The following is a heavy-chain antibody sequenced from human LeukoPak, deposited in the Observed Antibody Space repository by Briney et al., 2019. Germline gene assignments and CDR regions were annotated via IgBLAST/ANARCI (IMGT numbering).Heavy chain of an antibody. CDR1: GGTFSSYA. CDR3: ARGESTYYDFWSGSPRD. D-gene: IGHD3-3*01. CDR2: IIPIFGTA. Sequence: GASVKVSCKASGGTFSSYAISWVRQAPGQGLEWMGGIIPIFGTANYAQKFQGRVTITADKSTSTAYMELSSLRSEDTAVYYCARGESTYYDFWSGSPRDWGQGTLVTVSS. J-gene: IGHJ4*02. V-gene: IGHV1-69*06.